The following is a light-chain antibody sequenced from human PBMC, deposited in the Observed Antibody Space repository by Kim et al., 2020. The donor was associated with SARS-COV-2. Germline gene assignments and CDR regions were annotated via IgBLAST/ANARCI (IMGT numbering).Light chain of an antibody. CDR1: QSIRRW. Sequence: DIQMTQSPSTLSASVGDRVTITCRASQSIRRWLAWYQQKPGTAPKLLIYEASSLESGVPPRFSGNGAGTESTLSISSLQPDDFATYHCQQYYAYPLTFGGGTKVDIK. J-gene: IGKJ4*01. CDR2: EAS. V-gene: IGKV1-5*03. CDR3: QQYYAYPLT.